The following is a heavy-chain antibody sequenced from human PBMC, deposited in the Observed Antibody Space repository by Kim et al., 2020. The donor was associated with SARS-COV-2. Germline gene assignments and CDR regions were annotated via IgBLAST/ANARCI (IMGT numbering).Heavy chain of an antibody. J-gene: IGHJ6*01. CDR3: ARDLDPNTNDYIYGMDV. V-gene: IGHV3-74*01. Sequence: GGSLRLSCAASGFTFSSYWMHWVRQAPGKGLVWVSRINRDGSGTSYADSVKGRFTISRDNAQSTLFQQMNSLRAEDTAVYYCARDLDPNTNDYIYGMDV. D-gene: IGHD4-4*01. CDR2: INRDGSGT. CDR1: GFTFSSYW.